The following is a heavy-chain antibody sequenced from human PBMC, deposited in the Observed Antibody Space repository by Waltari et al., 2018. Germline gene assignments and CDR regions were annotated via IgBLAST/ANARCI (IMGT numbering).Heavy chain of an antibody. CDR3: ARDRIQLWLWDAFDI. Sequence: EVQLVESGGGLVQPGGSLRLSCAASGFTFSSYWLRWVRQPPGKGLEWVANIKQDGSEKYYVDSVKGRFTISRDNAKNSLYLQMNSLRAEDTAVYYCARDRIQLWLWDAFDIWGQGTMVTVSS. D-gene: IGHD5-18*01. CDR1: GFTFSSYW. CDR2: IKQDGSEK. J-gene: IGHJ3*02. V-gene: IGHV3-7*01.